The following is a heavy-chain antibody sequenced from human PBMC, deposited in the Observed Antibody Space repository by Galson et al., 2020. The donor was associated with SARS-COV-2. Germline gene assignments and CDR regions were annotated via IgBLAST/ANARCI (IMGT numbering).Heavy chain of an antibody. CDR1: GFTFSSYG. D-gene: IGHD2-15*01. V-gene: IGHV3-30*18. J-gene: IGHJ4*02. CDR3: AKECDTVVRVLDY. CDR2: ISYDGSNK. Sequence: TGGSLRLSCAASGFTFSSYGMHWVRQAPGKGLEWVAVISYDGSNKYYADSVKGRFTISRDNSNNTLYLQMNSLRAEDTAVYYCAKECDTVVRVLDYWGQGTLVTVSS.